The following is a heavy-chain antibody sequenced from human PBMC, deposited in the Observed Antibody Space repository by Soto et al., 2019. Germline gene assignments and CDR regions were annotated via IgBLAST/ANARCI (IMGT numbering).Heavy chain of an antibody. D-gene: IGHD3-10*01. J-gene: IGHJ6*02. CDR2: IDPSDSYT. CDR1: GYSFTSYW. V-gene: IGHV5-10-1*01. CDR3: ARLILPPLRHYYGSGSYNYYGMDV. Sequence: HGESLKISCKGSGYSFTSYWISWVRQMPGKGLEWMGRIDPSDSYTNYSPSFQGHVTISADKSISTAYLQWSSLKASDTAMYYCARLILPPLRHYYGSGSYNYYGMDVWGQGTTVTVSS.